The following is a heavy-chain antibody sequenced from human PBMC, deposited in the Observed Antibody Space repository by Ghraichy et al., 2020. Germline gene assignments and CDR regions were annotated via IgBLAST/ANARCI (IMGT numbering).Heavy chain of an antibody. Sequence: GGSLRLSCAASGFNFARHWMSWVRQVPGKGLEWVASIKSDGSDRYYVDSVKGRFTISRDNAENSVSLELTSLRAEDTAVYYCARDPYGDYKYGGTDYWGRGALVSVSS. V-gene: IGHV3-7*01. D-gene: IGHD4-17*01. CDR3: ARDPYGDYKYGGTDY. J-gene: IGHJ4*02. CDR1: GFNFARHW. CDR2: IKSDGSDR.